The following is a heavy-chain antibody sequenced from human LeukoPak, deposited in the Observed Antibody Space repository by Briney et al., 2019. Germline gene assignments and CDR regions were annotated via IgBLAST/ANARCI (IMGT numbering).Heavy chain of an antibody. CDR1: GFTFDDYA. Sequence: GGSLRLSCAASGFTFDDYAMHWFRQAPGKGLEWVSLISGDGGSTYYADSVKGRFTISRDNSKNSLYLQMNSLRTEDTALYYCAKDEDSSSLTGPLYCGQGTLATVSS. CDR3: AKDEDSSSLTGPLY. CDR2: ISGDGGST. D-gene: IGHD3-9*01. J-gene: IGHJ4*02. V-gene: IGHV3-43*02.